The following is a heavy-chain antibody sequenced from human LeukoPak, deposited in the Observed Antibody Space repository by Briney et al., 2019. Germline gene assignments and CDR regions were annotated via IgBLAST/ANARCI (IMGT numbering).Heavy chain of an antibody. J-gene: IGHJ4*02. Sequence: PGGSLRLSCAAPGFTFSSYTMNWLRQSPGKGLEWVSFISTSAGTIYYADSVKGRFTISRDNAKNSLYLQMNGLRDEDTAVYYCARGAGSGSWLVDYWGQGTLVTVSS. CDR2: ISTSAGTI. D-gene: IGHD6-13*01. CDR3: ARGAGSGSWLVDY. CDR1: GFTFSSYT. V-gene: IGHV3-48*02.